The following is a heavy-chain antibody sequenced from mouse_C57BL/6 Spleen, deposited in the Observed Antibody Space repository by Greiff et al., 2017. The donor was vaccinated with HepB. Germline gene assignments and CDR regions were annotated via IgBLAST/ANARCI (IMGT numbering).Heavy chain of an antibody. J-gene: IGHJ2*01. CDR2: IDPNRGGT. V-gene: IGHV1-72*01. D-gene: IGHD1-1*01. CDR1: GYTFTRYW. CDR3: AKGSSPDY. Sequence: QVQLQQPGAELVKPGASVPLSCKASGYTFTRYWMPWVKQRPGQGLEWIGRIDPNRGGTKYNEKFKSKATLTVDKPSSTAYMQLSSLTSEDSAVYYCAKGSSPDYWGQGTTLTVSS.